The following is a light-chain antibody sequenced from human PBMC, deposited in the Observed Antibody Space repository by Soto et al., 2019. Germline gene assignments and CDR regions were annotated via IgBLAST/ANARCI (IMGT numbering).Light chain of an antibody. J-gene: IGKJ4*01. CDR1: QGLVSW. CDR3: QQTSSFPLT. Sequence: DIPVTQSPSSVSASVGDRVTITCRASQGLVSWLAWYPQKPGKAPKLLIYAASSFQSGVPSRFSGSGSWTDFTLTISSLQPEDFATYYCQQTSSFPLTFGGGTKVEIK. CDR2: AAS. V-gene: IGKV1-12*01.